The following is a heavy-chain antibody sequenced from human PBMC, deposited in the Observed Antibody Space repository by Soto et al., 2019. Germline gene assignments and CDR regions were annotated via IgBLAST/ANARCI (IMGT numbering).Heavy chain of an antibody. CDR2: IYDNGGN. V-gene: IGHV4-39*01. D-gene: IGHD3-10*01. J-gene: IGHJ4*02. CDR1: GDSISSKNYY. Sequence: QLRLQESGPGLVKPSETLSLTCTVSGDSISSKNYYWEWIRQPPGQGLERIGSIYDNGGNYYNPSLNSRVTNHVEQPKKQISRKVKSVTAEEAALYYCARRSHRSGSGSFIEKWGQGTLVTVSS. CDR3: ARRSHRSGSGSFIEK.